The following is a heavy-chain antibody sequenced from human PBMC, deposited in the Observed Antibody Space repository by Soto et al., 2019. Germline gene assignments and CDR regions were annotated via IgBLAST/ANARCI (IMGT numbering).Heavy chain of an antibody. D-gene: IGHD3-9*01. CDR2: IYYSGST. V-gene: IGHV4-31*03. Sequence: QVQLQESGPGLVKPSQPLSLTCTVAGGSISSAGYYWSWIRQHPGKGLEWIGYIYYSGSTFYNPSLNSRVTISLDTSKNHVSLNLISVTAADTAVYYCALRYDNRFYWGQGTLVTVTS. CDR3: ALRYDNRFY. CDR1: GGSISSAGYY. J-gene: IGHJ4*02.